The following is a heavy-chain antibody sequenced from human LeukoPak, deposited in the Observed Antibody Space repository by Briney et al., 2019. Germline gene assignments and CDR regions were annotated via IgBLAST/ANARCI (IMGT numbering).Heavy chain of an antibody. J-gene: IGHJ4*02. CDR3: GRFGYVAGVDL. Sequence: GGSIRLSSEASGFSLSTYWVTWVRQAAGTGLEWGANINPGGTETYYVEPVKGRCTISRDNAKILVYLQRNSLRAEDSAVYHCGRFGYVAGVDLWGQGTLVTVSS. D-gene: IGHD6-19*01. CDR2: INPGGTET. V-gene: IGHV3-7*01. CDR1: GFSLSTYW.